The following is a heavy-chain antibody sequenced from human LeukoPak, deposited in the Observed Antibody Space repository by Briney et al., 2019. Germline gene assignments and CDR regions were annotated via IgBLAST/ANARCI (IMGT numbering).Heavy chain of an antibody. CDR1: GGSFSGYY. CDR2: INHSGST. D-gene: IGHD3-22*01. CDR3: ARDRPWGWLLLRDWFDP. Sequence: PSETLSLTCAVYGGSFSGYYWSWIRQPPGKGLEWIGEINHSGSTNYNPSLKSRVTISVDTSKNQFSLKLSSVTAAGTAVYYCARDRPWGWLLLRDWFDPWGQGTLVTVSS. J-gene: IGHJ5*02. V-gene: IGHV4-34*01.